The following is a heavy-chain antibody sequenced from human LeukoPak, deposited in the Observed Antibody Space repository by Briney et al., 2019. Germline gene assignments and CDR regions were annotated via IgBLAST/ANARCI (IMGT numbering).Heavy chain of an antibody. CDR2: ISGDSYDT. D-gene: IGHD3-10*01. V-gene: IGHV1-18*01. CDR1: GYTFRNYG. J-gene: IGHJ4*02. CDR3: ARNRTGTFDF. Sequence: ASVKVSCKAYGYTFRNYGINRVRQAPGQGLEWMGWISGDSYDTKYEQKLQGRVTMTTDASTSTAYMELRSLRSDDTAVYYCARNRTGTFDFWGQGTLVTVSS.